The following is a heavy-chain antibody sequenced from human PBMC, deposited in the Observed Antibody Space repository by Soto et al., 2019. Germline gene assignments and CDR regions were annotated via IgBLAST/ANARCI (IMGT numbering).Heavy chain of an antibody. CDR2: LSGSGGTT. V-gene: IGHV3-23*01. CDR1: GFTFSTYA. D-gene: IGHD3-10*01. Sequence: PGGSLRLSCSTSGFTFSTYAMNWVRQAPGKGLEWVSALSGSGGTTYHADSVRGRFTISRDNSKNTLFLQMSSLRAEDTALYYCAKQRAGYGSGSDTFYFDFWGQGTLVTVSS. CDR3: AKQRAGYGSGSDTFYFDF. J-gene: IGHJ4*02.